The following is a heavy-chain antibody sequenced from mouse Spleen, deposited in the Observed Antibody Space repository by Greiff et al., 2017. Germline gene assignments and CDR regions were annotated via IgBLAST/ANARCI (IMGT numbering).Heavy chain of an antibody. CDR1: GFSLSRYS. D-gene: IGHD2-9*01. CDR3: ARTYYGYPFYAMDY. J-gene: IGHJ4*01. V-gene: IGHV2-6-4*01. CDR2: IWGGGST. Sequence: VKLMESGPGLVAPSQSLSITCTVSGFSLSRYSVHWVRQPPGKGLEWLGMIWGGGSTDYNSALKSRLSISKDNSKSQVFLKMNSLQTDDTAMYYCARTYYGYPFYAMDYWGQGTSVTVSS.